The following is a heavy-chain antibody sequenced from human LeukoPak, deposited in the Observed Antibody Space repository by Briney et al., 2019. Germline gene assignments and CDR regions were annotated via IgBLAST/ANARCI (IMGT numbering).Heavy chain of an antibody. CDR3: ARVPDFWSGYFHTSGWFDP. CDR2: IYYSGST. CDR1: GFTFSDHF. V-gene: IGHV4-38-2*01. D-gene: IGHD3-3*01. Sequence: PGGSLRLSCAVSGFTFSDHFLDWIRQPPGKGLEWIGSIYYSGSTYYNPSLKSRVTISVDTSKNQFSLKLSSVTAADTAVYYCARVPDFWSGYFHTSGWFDPWGQGTLVTVSS. J-gene: IGHJ5*02.